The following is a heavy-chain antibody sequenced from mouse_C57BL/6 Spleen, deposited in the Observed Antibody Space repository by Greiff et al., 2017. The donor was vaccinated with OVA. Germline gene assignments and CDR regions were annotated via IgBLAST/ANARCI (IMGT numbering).Heavy chain of an antibody. Sequence: EVHLVESGGGLVKPGGSLKLSCAASGFPFSSYAMSWVRQTPEKRLEWVATISDGGSYTYYPDNVKGRFTISRDNAKNNLYLQMSHLKSEDTAMYYCARGEVTTVVATGGYCDYWGQGTTLTVSS. V-gene: IGHV5-4*01. J-gene: IGHJ2*01. D-gene: IGHD1-1*01. CDR1: GFPFSSYA. CDR3: ARGEVTTVVATGGYCDY. CDR2: ISDGGSYT.